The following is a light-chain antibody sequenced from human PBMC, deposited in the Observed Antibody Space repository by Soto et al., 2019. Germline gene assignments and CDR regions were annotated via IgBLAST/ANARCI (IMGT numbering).Light chain of an antibody. V-gene: IGKV3-15*01. J-gene: IGKJ4*01. CDR2: DVS. CDR3: QQYNTSPLT. Sequence: EIVMTQSPDTLPVSPGERATLSCRASQSVSSNFAWYQQKPGQAPRLLIHDVSTRATGIPARFSGSGSGTEFTLTISSLPSEDFAVYYCQQYNTSPLTFGGGTKVEIK. CDR1: QSVSSN.